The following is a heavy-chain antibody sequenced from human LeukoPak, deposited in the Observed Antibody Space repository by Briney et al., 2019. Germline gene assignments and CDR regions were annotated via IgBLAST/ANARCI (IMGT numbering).Heavy chain of an antibody. CDR3: AKETYDSSGYDY. Sequence: GGSLRLSCAASGFTLDDYAMHWVRQAPGKGLEWVSLISGDGGSTYYADSVKGRFTISRDNSKNSLYLQMNSLRTEDTALYYCAKETYDSSGYDYWGQGTLVTVSS. V-gene: IGHV3-43*02. CDR2: ISGDGGST. J-gene: IGHJ4*02. D-gene: IGHD3-22*01. CDR1: GFTLDDYA.